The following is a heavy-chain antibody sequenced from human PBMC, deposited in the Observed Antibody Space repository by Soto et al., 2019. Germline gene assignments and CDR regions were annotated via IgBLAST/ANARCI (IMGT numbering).Heavy chain of an antibody. CDR3: AKVRPRSDPWYNAFDI. CDR1: GFTFSSYA. J-gene: IGHJ3*02. CDR2: ISGSGGST. D-gene: IGHD6-13*01. V-gene: IGHV3-23*01. Sequence: PGGSLRLSCAASGFTFSSYAMSWVRQAPGKGLEWVSAISGSGGSTYYADSVKGRFTISRDNSKNTLYLQMNSLRAEDTAVYYCAKVRPRSDPWYNAFDIWGQGTMVTVSS.